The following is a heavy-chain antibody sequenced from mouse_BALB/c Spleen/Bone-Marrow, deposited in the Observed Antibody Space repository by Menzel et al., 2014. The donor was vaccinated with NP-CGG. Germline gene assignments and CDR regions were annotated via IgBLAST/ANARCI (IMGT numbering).Heavy chain of an antibody. D-gene: IGHD6-1*01. J-gene: IGHJ2*01. CDR1: GFTFSSFG. V-gene: IGHV5-17*02. Sequence: EVQVVESGGGLVQPGGSRKLSCAASGFTFSSFGMHWVRQAPEKGLEWVAYISSGSSTIYYADTEKGRFTISRDNPKNTLFLQMTSLRSEDTAMYYCASSPHGYFDYWGQGTTLTVSS. CDR3: ASSPHGYFDY. CDR2: ISSGSSTI.